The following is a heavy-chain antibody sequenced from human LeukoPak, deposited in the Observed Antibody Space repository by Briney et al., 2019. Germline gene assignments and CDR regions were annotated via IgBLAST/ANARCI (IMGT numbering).Heavy chain of an antibody. CDR2: ISGSGGST. V-gene: IGHV3-23*01. CDR3: SKAAGGLSYYYGMDV. Sequence: GGSLRLSCAASGFTFTSYAMSWVRQAPGKGLXXXXXISGSGGSTDYADSVKGRFTISRDNSKNTVYLQMNSLRAEDTAVYYCSKAAGGLSYYYGMDVWGKGTTVTVSS. CDR1: GFTFTSYA. D-gene: IGHD3-10*01. J-gene: IGHJ6*04.